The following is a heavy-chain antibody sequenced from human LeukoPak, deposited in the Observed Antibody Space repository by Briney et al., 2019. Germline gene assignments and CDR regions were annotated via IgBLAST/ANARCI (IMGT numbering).Heavy chain of an antibody. CDR2: IWYDGSNK. CDR3: ARDQYNILTGYYIDY. CDR1: GFTFSSYG. Sequence: GGSLRLSCAASGFTFSSYGMHWVRQAPGKGLEWVAVIWYDGSNKYYVDSVKGRFTISRDNSKNTLYPQMNSLRAEDTAVYYCARDQYNILTGYYIDYWGQGTLVTVSS. D-gene: IGHD3-9*01. V-gene: IGHV3-33*08. J-gene: IGHJ4*02.